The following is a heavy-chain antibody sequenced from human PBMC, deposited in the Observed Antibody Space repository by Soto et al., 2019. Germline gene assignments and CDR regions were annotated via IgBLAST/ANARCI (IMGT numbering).Heavy chain of an antibody. V-gene: IGHV1-3*01. CDR2: INAGNGNT. J-gene: IGHJ4*02. D-gene: IGHD6-13*01. CDR1: GYTFTSYA. CDR3: ARHEGGAAADRPLDY. Sequence: ASVKVSCKASGYTFTSYAMHWVRQAPGQRLEWMGWINAGNGNTKYSQKLQGRVTMTTDTSTSTAYMELRSSVTAADTAVYYCARHEGGAAADRPLDYWGQGTLVTVSS.